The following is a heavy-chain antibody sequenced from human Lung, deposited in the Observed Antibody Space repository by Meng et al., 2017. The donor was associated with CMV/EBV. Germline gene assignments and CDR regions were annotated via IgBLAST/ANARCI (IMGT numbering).Heavy chain of an antibody. CDR3: ATGGAARQEDY. J-gene: IGHJ4*02. Sequence: SCAASGFTFSSYSMSWVRQAPGKGLGWVSSISSSSSCIYYADSVKSRFTISRDNAKNSLYLQMNGLRAEDTAVYYCATGGAARQEDYWGQGTLVTVSS. CDR2: ISSSSSCI. D-gene: IGHD6-6*01. CDR1: GFTFSSYS. V-gene: IGHV3-21*01.